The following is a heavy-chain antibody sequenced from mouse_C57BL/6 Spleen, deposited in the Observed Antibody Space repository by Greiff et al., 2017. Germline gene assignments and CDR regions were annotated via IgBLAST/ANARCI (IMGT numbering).Heavy chain of an antibody. CDR3: LYYSNCDYYAMDY. V-gene: IGHV1-81*01. D-gene: IGHD2-5*01. J-gene: IGHJ4*01. CDR1: GYTFTSYG. CDR2: IYPRSGNT. Sequence: VQLQESGAELARPGASVKLSCKASGYTFTSYGISWVKQRTGQGLEWIGEIYPRSGNTYYNEKFKGKATLTADKSSSTAYMELRSLTSEDSAVYFCLYYSNCDYYAMDYWGQGTSVTVAS.